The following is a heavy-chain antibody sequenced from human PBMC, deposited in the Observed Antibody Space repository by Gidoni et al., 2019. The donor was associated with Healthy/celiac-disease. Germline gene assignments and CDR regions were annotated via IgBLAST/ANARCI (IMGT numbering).Heavy chain of an antibody. Sequence: QVQLVQSGAEVKKPGSSVKVSCKASGGTFSSCAISWVRQAPGQGLEWMGGIIPIFGTANYAQKFQGRVTITADESTSTAYMELSSLRSEDTAVYYCARSYYYDSSGYPDYYYYGMDVWGQGTTVTVSS. CDR2: IIPIFGTA. D-gene: IGHD3-22*01. CDR1: GGTFSSCA. J-gene: IGHJ6*02. CDR3: ARSYYYDSSGYPDYYYYGMDV. V-gene: IGHV1-69*01.